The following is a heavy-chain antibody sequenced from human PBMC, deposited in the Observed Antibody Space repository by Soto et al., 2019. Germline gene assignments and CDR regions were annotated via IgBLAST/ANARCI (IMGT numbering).Heavy chain of an antibody. CDR3: ARGYGGNSAALDI. V-gene: IGHV3-33*01. J-gene: IGHJ3*02. D-gene: IGHD4-17*01. Sequence: QVQLVESGGGVVQPGRSLRLSCTASVFTFSNYGMHWVRQAPGKGLEWVAVIWYDGSKKYYVDSVKGRFTISRDNSKNTLYLEMNSLSAEDTVVYYCARGYGGNSAALDIWGQGTMVTVSS. CDR2: IWYDGSKK. CDR1: VFTFSNYG.